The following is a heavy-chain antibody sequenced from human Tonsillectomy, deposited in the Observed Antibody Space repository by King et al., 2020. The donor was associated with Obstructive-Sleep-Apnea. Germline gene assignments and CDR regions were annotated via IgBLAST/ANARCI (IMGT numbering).Heavy chain of an antibody. D-gene: IGHD3-22*01. CDR2: IRRKVYGGTT. CDR3: TRDLGYYDTSGYLGFY. V-gene: IGHV3-49*03. Sequence: VQLVESGGGLVQPGRSLRLSCTASGFTFGDYAMSWFRQAPGKGLEWVGFIRRKVYGGTTEYAESVKGRFTISRDDSKSIAYLQMTSLKTEDTAVHYCTRDLGYYDTSGYLGFYWGQGTMVTVTS. CDR1: GFTFGDYA. J-gene: IGHJ4*02.